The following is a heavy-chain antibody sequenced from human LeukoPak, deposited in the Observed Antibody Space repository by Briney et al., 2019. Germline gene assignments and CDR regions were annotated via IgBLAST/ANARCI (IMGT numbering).Heavy chain of an antibody. CDR3: ARDGRGAVAGFDY. CDR1: GFTFSTYS. Sequence: PGGSLRLSCAASGFTFSTYSMNWVRQAPGKGLEWVSSIRSSSSSICYADSVKGRFTISRDNAKNSLYLQMNSLRAEDMAVYYCARDGRGAVAGFDYWGQGTLVTVSS. V-gene: IGHV3-21*01. D-gene: IGHD6-19*01. J-gene: IGHJ4*02. CDR2: IRSSSSSI.